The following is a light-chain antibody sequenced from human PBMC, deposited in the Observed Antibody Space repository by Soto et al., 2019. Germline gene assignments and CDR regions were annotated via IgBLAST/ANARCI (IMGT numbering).Light chain of an antibody. V-gene: IGLV2-8*01. Sequence: QAVVTQPPSASGSPGQSVTISCTGTSSDVGAYNYVSWYQQHPGKAPKLMIYDVSKRPSGVPYRFSGSKSGNAASLTVSGLQGEDEADYYCSSYAGSSWVFGGGTKVTVL. J-gene: IGLJ3*02. CDR2: DVS. CDR1: SSDVGAYNY. CDR3: SSYAGSSWV.